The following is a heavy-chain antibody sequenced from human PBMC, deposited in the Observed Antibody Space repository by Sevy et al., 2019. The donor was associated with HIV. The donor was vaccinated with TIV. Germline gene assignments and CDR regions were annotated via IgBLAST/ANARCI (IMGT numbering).Heavy chain of an antibody. V-gene: IGHV1-69*13. J-gene: IGHJ3*02. CDR1: GGTFSSYA. CDR3: ARGRITMTTNDAFDI. D-gene: IGHD3-22*01. Sequence: ASVKVSCKASGGTFSSYAISWVRQAPGQGLEWMGGIIPIFGTANYAQKFQGRVTITVDESTSTAYMELSSLRSEDTAVYYCARGRITMTTNDAFDIWGQGTMVTVSS. CDR2: IIPIFGTA.